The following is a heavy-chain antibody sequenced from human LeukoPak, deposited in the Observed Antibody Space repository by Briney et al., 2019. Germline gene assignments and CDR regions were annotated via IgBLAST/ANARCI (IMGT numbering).Heavy chain of an antibody. J-gene: IGHJ3*02. V-gene: IGHV3-21*01. D-gene: IGHD5-18*01. Sequence: GGSLRLSCAASGFTFSSYSMNWVRQAPGKGLEWVSSISSSSSYIYYADSVKGRFTISRDNAKNSLYLQMNSLRAEDTAVYYCARDLQIQLWLYDAFDIWGQGTMVTVSS. CDR1: GFTFSSYS. CDR2: ISSSSSYI. CDR3: ARDLQIQLWLYDAFDI.